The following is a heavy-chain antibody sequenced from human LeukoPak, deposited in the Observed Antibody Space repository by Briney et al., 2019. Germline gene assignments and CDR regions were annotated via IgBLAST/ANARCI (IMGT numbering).Heavy chain of an antibody. Sequence: SETLSLTCTVSGYSISSGYYWGWIRQPPGKGLEWIGSIYHSGSTYYNPSLKSRVTISVDTSKNQSSLKLSSVTAADTAVYYCARRRYYDGSGYLEWGQSTLLSVSS. CDR3: ARRRYYDGSGYLE. CDR2: IYHSGST. CDR1: GYSISSGYY. J-gene: IGHJ1*01. V-gene: IGHV4-38-2*02. D-gene: IGHD3-22*01.